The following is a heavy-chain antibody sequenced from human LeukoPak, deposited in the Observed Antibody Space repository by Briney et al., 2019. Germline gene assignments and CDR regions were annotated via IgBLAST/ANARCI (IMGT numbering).Heavy chain of an antibody. V-gene: IGHV3-23*01. CDR2: ISGSGGST. CDR3: AKDRTISGYTPLS. D-gene: IGHD3-3*01. CDR1: GFTFSSYA. Sequence: PGGSLRLSCAASGFTFSSYAMSWVRQAPGKGLEWVSAISGSGGSTYYADSVKGRFTISRDNSKSTLHLQMNSLRAEDTAVYYCAKDRTISGYTPLSWGQGPLVTVSS. J-gene: IGHJ5*02.